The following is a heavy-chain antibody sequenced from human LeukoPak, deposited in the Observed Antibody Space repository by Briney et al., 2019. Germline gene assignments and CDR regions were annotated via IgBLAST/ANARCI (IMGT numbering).Heavy chain of an antibody. CDR1: GGSISSGSYY. CDR2: IYTSGST. Sequence: SQTLSLTCTVSGGSISSGSYYWSWIRQPAGKGLEWIGRIYTSGSTNYNPSLKSRVTISVDTSKNQFSLKLSSVTAADTAVYYCARDLYIDDAFDIWGQGTMVTVSS. J-gene: IGHJ3*02. V-gene: IGHV4-61*02. CDR3: ARDLYIDDAFDI. D-gene: IGHD2-2*02.